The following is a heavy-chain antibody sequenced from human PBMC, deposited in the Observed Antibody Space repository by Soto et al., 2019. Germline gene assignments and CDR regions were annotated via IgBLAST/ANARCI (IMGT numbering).Heavy chain of an antibody. Sequence: QVQLVESGGGVVQPGRSLRLSCAASGFTFSSYGMHWVRQAPGKGLDWVAVIWYDGSKKYYADSVKGRFTISRDNSKNTVYLQLSSLSAEDTAVYYCAREGRVVGAKRPGETDVFDFWGQGTMVTVSS. D-gene: IGHD2-15*01. J-gene: IGHJ3*01. CDR2: IWYDGSKK. CDR3: AREGRVVGAKRPGETDVFDF. CDR1: GFTFSSYG. V-gene: IGHV3-33*01.